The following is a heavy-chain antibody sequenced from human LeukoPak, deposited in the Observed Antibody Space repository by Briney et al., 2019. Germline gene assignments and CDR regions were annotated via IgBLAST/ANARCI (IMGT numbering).Heavy chain of an antibody. Sequence: PSQTLSLSCTVSGGSISGGSYSWTWIRQPAGKRLEWIGRVYSNGNTNYTPSLKSRVTISLATSKNQFSLKLSSVTAADTAVYYCARGKQEWLAAYYYYMDVWGKGTTVTISS. CDR1: GGSISGGSYS. J-gene: IGHJ6*03. D-gene: IGHD3-3*01. CDR3: ARGKQEWLAAYYYYMDV. V-gene: IGHV4-61*02. CDR2: VYSNGNT.